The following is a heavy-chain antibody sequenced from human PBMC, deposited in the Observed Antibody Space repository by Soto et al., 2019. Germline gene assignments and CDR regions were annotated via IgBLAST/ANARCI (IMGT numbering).Heavy chain of an antibody. D-gene: IGHD3-10*01. Sequence: QVQLHESGPGLVKPSETLSLTCTVSGGSISDSYWNWIRQPPGKGLEWIAYIYYSGNTNYNPSLKSRVTISVDTSKNHFSLKLSSVTAADTAVYYCARSRGGGSGATKLDYWGQGTLVTVSS. J-gene: IGHJ4*02. CDR3: ARSRGGGSGATKLDY. CDR1: GGSISDSY. CDR2: IYYSGNT. V-gene: IGHV4-59*01.